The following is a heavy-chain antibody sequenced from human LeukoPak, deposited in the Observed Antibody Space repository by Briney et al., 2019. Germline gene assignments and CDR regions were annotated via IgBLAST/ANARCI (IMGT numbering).Heavy chain of an antibody. V-gene: IGHV3-21*04. CDR3: ARERAIASLRPYYFDY. CDR1: GFTFSSYS. J-gene: IGHJ4*02. CDR2: ISSSSTYI. D-gene: IGHD6-6*01. Sequence: PGGSLRLSCAASGFTFSSYSMNWVRQAPGKGLEWVSSISSSSTYIYYADSVKGRFTISRDNAKNSLYLQMNSLRAEDTAVYYCARERAIASLRPYYFDYWGQGTLVTVSS.